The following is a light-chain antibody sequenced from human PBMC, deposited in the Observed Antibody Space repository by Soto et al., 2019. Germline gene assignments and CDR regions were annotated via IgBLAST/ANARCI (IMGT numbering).Light chain of an antibody. J-gene: IGLJ1*01. Sequence: QSALTQPDSVSGSHGQSITISCTGTSSDVGGYNYVSWYQQHPGKAPKLMIYDVSNRPSGVSNRFSGSKSGNTASLTISGLQAEDEADYYCSSYTSSSTSDYVFGTGTKVTVL. CDR3: SSYTSSSTSDYV. CDR1: SSDVGGYNY. CDR2: DVS. V-gene: IGLV2-14*01.